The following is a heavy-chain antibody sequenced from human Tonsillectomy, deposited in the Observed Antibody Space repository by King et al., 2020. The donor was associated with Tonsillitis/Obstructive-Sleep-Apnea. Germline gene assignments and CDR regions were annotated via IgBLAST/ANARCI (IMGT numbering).Heavy chain of an antibody. Sequence: VQLQESGPGLVKPSETLSLTCTVSGGSISSYYWSWIRQPPGKGLEWIGYIYYSGSTNYNPSLKSRVTISVDTSKNQFSLKLSSVTAADTAVYYCARAVYYDFWSGYSDQDAFDIWGQGTMVTVSS. J-gene: IGHJ3*02. D-gene: IGHD3-3*01. V-gene: IGHV4-59*01. CDR2: IYYSGST. CDR3: ARAVYYDFWSGYSDQDAFDI. CDR1: GGSISSYY.